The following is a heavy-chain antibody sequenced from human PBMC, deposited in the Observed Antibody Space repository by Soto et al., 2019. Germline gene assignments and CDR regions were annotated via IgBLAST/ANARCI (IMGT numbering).Heavy chain of an antibody. D-gene: IGHD1-7*01. Sequence: ASVKVSCKASGYTFTSYAMHWVRQAPGQRLDRMGWINAGNGNTKYSQKFQGRVTITRETSASTAYMELSSLRSEDTAVYYCARDNPRYNWNYAPDFQFDYWGQGTLVTVSS. V-gene: IGHV1-3*01. CDR1: GYTFTSYA. J-gene: IGHJ4*02. CDR2: INAGNGNT. CDR3: ARDNPRYNWNYAPDFQFDY.